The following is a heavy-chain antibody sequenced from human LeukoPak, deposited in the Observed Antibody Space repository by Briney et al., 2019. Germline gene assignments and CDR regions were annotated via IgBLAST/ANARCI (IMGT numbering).Heavy chain of an antibody. D-gene: IGHD3-22*01. CDR2: MNPNSGNT. Sequence: GASVKVSCKASGYTFTSYDINWVRQATGQGLEWMGWMNPNSGNTGYAQKFQGRVTITRNTSTSTAYMELSSLRSEDTAVYYCARGLLRTKWLLCYWGQGTLVTVSS. CDR1: GYTFTSYD. CDR3: ARGLLRTKWLLCY. V-gene: IGHV1-8*03. J-gene: IGHJ4*02.